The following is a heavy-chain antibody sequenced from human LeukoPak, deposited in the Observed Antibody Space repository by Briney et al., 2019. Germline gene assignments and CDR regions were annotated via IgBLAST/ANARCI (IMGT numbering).Heavy chain of an antibody. CDR3: ARVGYYDSRPVLSY. V-gene: IGHV1-2*02. CDR1: GYTFTSYG. CDR2: INPNSGGT. Sequence: ASVKVSCKASGYTFTSYGISWVRQAPGQGLEWMGWINPNSGGTNYAQKFQGRVTMTRDTSISTAYMELSRLRSDDTAVYYCARVGYYDSRPVLSYWGQGTLVTVSS. J-gene: IGHJ4*02. D-gene: IGHD3-22*01.